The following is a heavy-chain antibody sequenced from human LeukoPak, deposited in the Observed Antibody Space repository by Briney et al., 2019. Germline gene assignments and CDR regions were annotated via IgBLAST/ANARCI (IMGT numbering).Heavy chain of an antibody. CDR1: GFTFSSYS. Sequence: GGSLRLSCAASGFTFSSYSMNWVRQAPGKGLEWVSSISSSSSYIYYADSVKGRFTISRDNAKNSLYLQMNSLRAEDTAVYYCARDSVAGNKPFDHWGQGTLVTVSS. D-gene: IGHD6-19*01. J-gene: IGHJ4*02. CDR3: ARDSVAGNKPFDH. CDR2: ISSSSSYI. V-gene: IGHV3-21*01.